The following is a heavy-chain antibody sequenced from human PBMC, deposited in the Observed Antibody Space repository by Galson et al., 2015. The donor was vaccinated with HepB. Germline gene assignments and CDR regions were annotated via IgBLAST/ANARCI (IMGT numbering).Heavy chain of an antibody. CDR3: VRDQFSYGSNDLTY. D-gene: IGHD3-10*01. CDR1: GYTFTSYG. CDR2: IIPTFGTA. J-gene: IGHJ4*02. V-gene: IGHV1-69*13. Sequence: SVKVSCKASGYTFTSYGINWVRQAPGQGLEWMGEIIPTFGTAHYTHKFQDRITINAEESTNTAYMELRSLKSEDTAVYYCVRDQFSYGSNDLTYWGQGTLVAVSP.